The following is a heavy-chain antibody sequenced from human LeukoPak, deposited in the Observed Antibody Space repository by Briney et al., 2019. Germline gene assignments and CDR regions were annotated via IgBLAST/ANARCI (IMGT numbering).Heavy chain of an antibody. CDR3: ARVGADYDILTGYDY. V-gene: IGHV5-51*01. J-gene: IGHJ4*02. D-gene: IGHD3-9*01. CDR2: IYPDDSDT. Sequence: GESLKISCKGSGYSFTSYWIGWVRQMPGKGLEWMGIIYPDDSDTRHSPSFQGQVTISADKSISTAYLQWSSLKASDTAMYYRARVGADYDILTGYDYWGQGTLVTVSS. CDR1: GYSFTSYW.